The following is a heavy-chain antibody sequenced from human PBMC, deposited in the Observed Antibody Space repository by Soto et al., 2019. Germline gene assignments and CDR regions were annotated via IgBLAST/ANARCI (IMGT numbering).Heavy chain of an antibody. D-gene: IGHD3-3*01. V-gene: IGHV1-69*13. J-gene: IGHJ4*02. CDR2: IIPIFGTA. Sequence: GASVKVSCKASGGTFSSYAISWVRQAPGQGLEWMGGIIPIFGTANYAQKFQGRVTITADESTSTAYMELSSLRSDDTAVYYCARDHYDFWSGYYETYFDYWGQGTLVTVSS. CDR1: GGTFSSYA. CDR3: ARDHYDFWSGYYETYFDY.